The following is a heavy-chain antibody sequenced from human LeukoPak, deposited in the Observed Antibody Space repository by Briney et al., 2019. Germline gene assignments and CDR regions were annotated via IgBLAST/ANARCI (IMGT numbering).Heavy chain of an antibody. CDR2: ISWNSGSI. V-gene: IGHV3-9*03. CDR1: GFTFDDYA. J-gene: IGHJ4*02. D-gene: IGHD6-6*01. CDR3: TKGVAARPGNYYSDY. Sequence: GGSLRLSCAASGFTFDDYAMHWVRQAPGKGLEWVSGISWNSGSIGYADSVKGRFTISRGNAKNSLYLQMNSLRAEDMALYYCTKGVAARPGNYYSDYWGQGTLVTVSS.